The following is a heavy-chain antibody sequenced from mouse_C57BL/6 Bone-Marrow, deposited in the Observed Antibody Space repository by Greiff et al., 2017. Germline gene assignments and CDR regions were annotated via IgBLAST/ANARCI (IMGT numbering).Heavy chain of an antibody. J-gene: IGHJ2*01. CDR3: TRGLRLPFDY. CDR2: IRNKANNHAT. Sequence: EVKVEESGGGLVQPGGSMKLSCAASGFTFSDAWMDLVRQSPEKGLEWVSEIRNKANNHATYYAESVKGRFTISRDDSKSSVYLQMNSLRAEDTGIYYCTRGLRLPFDYWGQGTTLTVSS. D-gene: IGHD2-2*01. V-gene: IGHV6-6*01. CDR1: GFTFSDAW.